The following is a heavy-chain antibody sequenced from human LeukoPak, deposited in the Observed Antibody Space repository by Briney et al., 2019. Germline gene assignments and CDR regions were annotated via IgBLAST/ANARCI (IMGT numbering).Heavy chain of an antibody. J-gene: IGHJ4*02. D-gene: IGHD6-6*01. CDR1: GGSISSYY. V-gene: IGHV4-59*01. Sequence: SETLSLTCAVYGGSISSYYWSWIRQPPGKGLEWIGYIYYSGSTNYNPSLKSRVTISVDTSKNQFSLKLSSVTAAGTAVYYCARYSSSSYLDYWGQGTLVTVSS. CDR2: IYYSGST. CDR3: ARYSSSSYLDY.